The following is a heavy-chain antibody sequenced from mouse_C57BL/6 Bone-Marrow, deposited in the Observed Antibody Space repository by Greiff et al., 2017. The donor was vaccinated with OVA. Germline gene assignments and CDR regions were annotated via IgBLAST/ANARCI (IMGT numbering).Heavy chain of an antibody. Sequence: VQLQQSGAELVKPGASVKLSCKASGYAFSSYWMNWVKQRPGKGLEWIGQIYPGDGDTNYNGKFKGKATLTADKSSSTAYMQRSSLTAEDAAVYFCARRYDYYAMDYWGQGTSVTVSS. D-gene: IGHD1-1*01. J-gene: IGHJ4*01. CDR1: GYAFSSYW. V-gene: IGHV1-80*01. CDR2: IYPGDGDT. CDR3: ARRYDYYAMDY.